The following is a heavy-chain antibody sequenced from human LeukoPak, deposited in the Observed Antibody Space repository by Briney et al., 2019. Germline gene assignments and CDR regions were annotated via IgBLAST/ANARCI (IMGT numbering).Heavy chain of an antibody. CDR3: ARRLTQYDCFDP. Sequence: SQTLSLTCTISGDSVSSNSVTWNWIRQSPSRGLEWLGRTYYRSTWYNDYAVSVRGRITVNPDTSKNQFSLYLNSVTPEDTAVYYCARRLTQYDCFDPWGQGILVTVSS. CDR2: TYYRSTWYN. CDR1: GDSVSSNSVT. V-gene: IGHV6-1*01. J-gene: IGHJ5*02. D-gene: IGHD2-2*01.